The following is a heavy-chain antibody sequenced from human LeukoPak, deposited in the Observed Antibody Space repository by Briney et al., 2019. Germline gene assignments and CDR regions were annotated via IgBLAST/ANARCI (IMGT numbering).Heavy chain of an antibody. J-gene: IGHJ4*02. CDR3: GRPRPAREGLDS. D-gene: IGHD6-6*01. Sequence: RSSETLSLTCTVSGGSISSSSYYWGWIRQPPGKGLEWIGSIYYSGSTYYNPSLKSRVTISLNQSKNQFSLTLSSVTAADTAVYYCGRPRPAREGLDSWGQGILVTVSS. V-gene: IGHV4-39*07. CDR2: IYYSGST. CDR1: GGSISSSSYY.